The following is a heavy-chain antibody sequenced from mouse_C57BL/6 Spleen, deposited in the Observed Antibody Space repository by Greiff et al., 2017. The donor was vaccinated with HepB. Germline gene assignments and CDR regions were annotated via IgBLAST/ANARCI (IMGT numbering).Heavy chain of an antibody. CDR1: GHTLTSYR. D-gene: IGHD2-1*01. CDR2: INSSSGYT. CDR3: ARGYGNYDAMDY. Sequence: QVQLQQSGAELAKPGASVKPFCKASGHTLTSYRMHWVKQRPGQGLEWIGYINSSSGYTKYNQKFKDKATLTADKSSSTAYMQLSSLTYEDSAVYYCARGYGNYDAMDYWGQGTSVTVSS. V-gene: IGHV1-7*01. J-gene: IGHJ4*01.